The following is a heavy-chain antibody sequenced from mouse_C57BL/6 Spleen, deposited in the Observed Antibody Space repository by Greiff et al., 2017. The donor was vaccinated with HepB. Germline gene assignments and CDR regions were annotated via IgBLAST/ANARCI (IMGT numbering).Heavy chain of an antibody. V-gene: IGHV1-64*01. Sequence: QVQLKQPGAELVKPGASVKLSCKASGYTFTSYWMHWVKQRPGQGLEWIGMIHPNSGSTNYNEKFKSKATLTVDKSSSTAYMQLSSLTSEDSAVYYCARKTPLRGSSFDSWGQSTTLTVSS. J-gene: IGHJ2*01. CDR2: IHPNSGST. D-gene: IGHD1-1*01. CDR3: ARKTPLRGSSFDS. CDR1: GYTFTSYW.